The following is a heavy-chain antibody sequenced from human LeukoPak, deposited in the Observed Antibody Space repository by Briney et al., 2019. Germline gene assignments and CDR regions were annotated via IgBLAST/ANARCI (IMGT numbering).Heavy chain of an antibody. Sequence: GGSLRLSCAASGFTFSSYSMNWVRQAPGKGLEWVSSISSSSSYIYYADSVKGRFTISRDNAKNSLYLQMNSLRAEDTAVYYCASSLVRGVTGYDYWGQGTLVTVSS. CDR3: ASSLVRGVTGYDY. CDR1: GFTFSSYS. D-gene: IGHD3-10*01. J-gene: IGHJ4*02. V-gene: IGHV3-21*01. CDR2: ISSSSSYI.